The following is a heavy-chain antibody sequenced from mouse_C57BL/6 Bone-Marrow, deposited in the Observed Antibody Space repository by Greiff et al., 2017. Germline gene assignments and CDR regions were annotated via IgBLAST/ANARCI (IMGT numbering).Heavy chain of an antibody. CDR3: AIYYYWYFDV. CDR1: GYTFTNYW. V-gene: IGHV1-63*01. CDR2: IYPGGGYT. J-gene: IGHJ1*03. D-gene: IGHD1-1*01. Sequence: VQLQQSGAELVRPGTSVQMSCKASGYTFTNYWIGWAKQRPGHGLEWIGDIYPGGGYTNYNEKFKGKATLTADKSSSTAYMQFSSLTSEDSAIYYCAIYYYWYFDVWGTGTTVTVSS.